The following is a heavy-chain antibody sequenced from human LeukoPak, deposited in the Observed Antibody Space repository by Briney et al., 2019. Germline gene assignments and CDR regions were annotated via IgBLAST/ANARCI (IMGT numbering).Heavy chain of an antibody. V-gene: IGHV4-30-4*08. D-gene: IGHD6-6*01. CDR3: AREGASSSLDY. CDR2: IYYSGST. J-gene: IGHJ4*02. CDR1: GGSISSGGYY. Sequence: PSQTLSLTCTVSGGSISSGGYYWSWIRQHPGKGLEWIGYIYYSGSTYYNPSLKSRVTISVDRSKNQFSLKLSSVTAADTAVYYCAREGASSSLDYWGQGTLVTVSS.